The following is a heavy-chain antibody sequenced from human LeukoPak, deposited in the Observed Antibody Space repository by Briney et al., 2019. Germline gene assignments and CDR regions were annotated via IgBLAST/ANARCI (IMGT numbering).Heavy chain of an antibody. Sequence: ASVKVSCKVSGYTLTELSMHWVRQAPGKGLEWMGGSDPEDGETIYAQKFQGRVTMTEDTSTDTAYMELSSLRSEDTAVYYCARLSPQNGAAAPKEGLDYWGQGTLVTVSS. D-gene: IGHD2-2*01. CDR2: SDPEDGET. V-gene: IGHV1-24*01. CDR3: ARLSPQNGAAAPKEGLDY. J-gene: IGHJ4*02. CDR1: GYTLTELS.